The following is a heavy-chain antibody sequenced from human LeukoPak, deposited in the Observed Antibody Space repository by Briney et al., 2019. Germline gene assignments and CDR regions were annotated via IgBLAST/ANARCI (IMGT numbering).Heavy chain of an antibody. D-gene: IGHD2-8*01. CDR2: IWYDGSNK. CDR1: GFTFSSYG. CDR3: AKVTNGRRWTENWFDP. J-gene: IGHJ5*02. Sequence: PGRSLRLSCAASGFTFSSYGMHWVRQAPGKGLEWVAVIWYDGSNKYYADSVKGRFTISRDNSKNTLYLQMNSLRAEDTAVYYCAKVTNGRRWTENWFDPWGQGTLVTVSS. V-gene: IGHV3-33*06.